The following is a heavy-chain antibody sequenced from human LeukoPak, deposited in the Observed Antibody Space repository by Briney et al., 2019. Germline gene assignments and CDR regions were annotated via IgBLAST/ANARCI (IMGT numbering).Heavy chain of an antibody. CDR1: GYTFTSYY. V-gene: IGHV1-46*01. CDR2: INPSGGST. CDR3: ARDLYYDSSGYSSRGGAFDI. D-gene: IGHD3-22*01. J-gene: IGHJ3*02. Sequence: GASVKVSCKASGYTFTSYYMHWVRQAPGQGLEWMGIINPSGGSTSYAQEFQGRVTMTRDASTSTVYMELSSLRSEDTAVYYCARDLYYDSSGYSSRGGAFDIWGQGTMVTVSS.